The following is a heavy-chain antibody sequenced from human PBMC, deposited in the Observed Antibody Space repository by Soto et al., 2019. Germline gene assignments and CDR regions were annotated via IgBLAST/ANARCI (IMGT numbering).Heavy chain of an antibody. J-gene: IGHJ4*02. Sequence: QITLNESGPTLVKPTQTLTLTCTFPGFSFSTSQVGVGWIRQPPGKSQEWLALIYLDDDKRYSPSLRSRLAITKDTSKNQVVLTITNVDPVDTATYYCAHTPGGYMSGWDNGYFDYWGRGALVTVSS. CDR3: AHTPGGYMSGWDNGYFDY. V-gene: IGHV2-5*02. CDR1: GFSFSTSQVG. D-gene: IGHD6-19*01. CDR2: IYLDDDK.